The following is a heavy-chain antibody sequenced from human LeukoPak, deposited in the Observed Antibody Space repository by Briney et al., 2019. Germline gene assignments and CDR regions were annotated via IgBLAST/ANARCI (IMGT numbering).Heavy chain of an antibody. CDR2: ISGSGGST. Sequence: GGSLRLSCAASGFTFSSYAMSWVRQAPGKGLEWVSAISGSGGSTYYADSMKGRFTISRDNAKNSLYLQMNSLRAEDTAVYYCARVGQLVGYWGQGTLVTVSS. D-gene: IGHD6-6*01. V-gene: IGHV3-23*01. CDR3: ARVGQLVGY. J-gene: IGHJ4*02. CDR1: GFTFSSYA.